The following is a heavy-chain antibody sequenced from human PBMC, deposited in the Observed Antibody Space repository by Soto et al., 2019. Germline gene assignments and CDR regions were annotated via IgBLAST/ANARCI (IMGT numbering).Heavy chain of an antibody. CDR2: IKSKTDVGTT. D-gene: IGHD3-22*01. V-gene: IGHV3-15*01. Sequence: GGSLRLSCAASGFTFSNAWMSWVRQAPGKGLEWVGRIKSKTDVGTTDYAAPVKGRFTISRDDSKNTLYLQMNSLKTEDTAVYYWTTDPEITMIVVVSTTGPDASDIWGHGNLVSVSS. J-gene: IGHJ4*01. CDR3: TTDPEITMIVVVSTTGPDASDI. CDR1: GFTFSNAW.